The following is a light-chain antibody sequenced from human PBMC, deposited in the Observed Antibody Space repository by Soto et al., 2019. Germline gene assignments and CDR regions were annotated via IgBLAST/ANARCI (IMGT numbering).Light chain of an antibody. J-gene: IGKJ1*01. CDR3: QQYNSYWT. Sequence: DIQMTHSPSTLSASVGDTVTITCRASQSINRWLAWYQQKPGKAPKLLIYRASHSQGGDPSRFSGSGSGTEFTLTISSLQPDDFATYYCQQYNSYWTFGQGTKVDIK. CDR1: QSINRW. V-gene: IGKV1-5*03. CDR2: RAS.